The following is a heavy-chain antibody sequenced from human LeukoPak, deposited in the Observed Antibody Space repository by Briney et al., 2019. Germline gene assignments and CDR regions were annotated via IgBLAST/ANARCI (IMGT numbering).Heavy chain of an antibody. V-gene: IGHV4-31*03. CDR3: ARGLSGYCSSTSCQKTGYSSNLGIGFYYYYGVDV. Sequence: SETLSLTCTVSGGSISSGGYYWSWICQHPGKGLEWIGYIYYSGSTYYNPSLKSRVTISVDTSKNQFSLKLSSVTAADTAMYYCARGLSGYCSSTSCQKTGYSSNLGIGFYYYYGVDVWGQGTTVTVSS. CDR2: IYYSGST. D-gene: IGHD2-2*01. J-gene: IGHJ6*02. CDR1: GGSISSGGYY.